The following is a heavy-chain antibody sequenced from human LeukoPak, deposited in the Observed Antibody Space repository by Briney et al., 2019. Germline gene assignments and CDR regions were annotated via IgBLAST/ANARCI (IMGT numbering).Heavy chain of an antibody. CDR3: ARGGPYYGGNPGIDY. CDR1: GFTFSTYA. V-gene: IGHV3-23*01. Sequence: GGSLRLSCVASGFTFSTYAMSWVRQAPGKGLEWVSAISNSGDNTYHADSVKGRFTISRDNSKNTLYLQMISLRAEDTAVYYCARGGPYYGGNPGIDYWGQGALVTVSS. D-gene: IGHD4-23*01. J-gene: IGHJ4*02. CDR2: ISNSGDNT.